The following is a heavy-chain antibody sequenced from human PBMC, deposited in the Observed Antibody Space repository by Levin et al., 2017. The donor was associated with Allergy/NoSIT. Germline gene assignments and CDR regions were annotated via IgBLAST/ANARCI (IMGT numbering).Heavy chain of an antibody. D-gene: IGHD3-10*01. CDR3: ARDSWFGEWYFDL. Sequence: GESLKISCAASGFTVSSHYMSWVRQAPGKGLEWVSVIYSGGSTYYADSVKGRFTISRDNSKNTLYLQMNSLRAEDTAVYYCARDSWFGEWYFDLWGRGTLVTVSS. J-gene: IGHJ2*01. V-gene: IGHV3-66*02. CDR1: GFTVSSHY. CDR2: IYSGGST.